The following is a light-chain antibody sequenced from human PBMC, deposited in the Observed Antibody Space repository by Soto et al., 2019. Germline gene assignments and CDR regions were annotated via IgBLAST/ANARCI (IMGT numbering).Light chain of an antibody. CDR3: QVWDSRAEHPI. V-gene: IGLV3-21*04. J-gene: IGLJ2*01. CDR2: YDS. Sequence: SYELTQPPSVSVAPGQTARITCGGDNIGSKSVHWYQQKPGQAPVLVIYYDSDRPSGIPERFSGFNSGNTATLTISRVEAGDEAGYSCQVWDSRAEHPIFGGGTKLTVL. CDR1: NIGSKS.